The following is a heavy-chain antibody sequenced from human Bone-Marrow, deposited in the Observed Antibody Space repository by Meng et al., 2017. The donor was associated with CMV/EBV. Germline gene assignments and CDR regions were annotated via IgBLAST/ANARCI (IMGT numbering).Heavy chain of an antibody. CDR2: INPNSGGT. CDR1: GYTFTGYY. Sequence: ASVKVSCKASGYTFTGYYMHWVRQAPGQGLEWMGWINPNSGGTNYAQKFQGRVTMTRDMSISTAYMELSRLRSDDTAVYYCARDRGEWLNAFDIWGQGTMVTVSS. J-gene: IGHJ3*02. CDR3: ARDRGEWLNAFDI. D-gene: IGHD3-3*01. V-gene: IGHV1-2*02.